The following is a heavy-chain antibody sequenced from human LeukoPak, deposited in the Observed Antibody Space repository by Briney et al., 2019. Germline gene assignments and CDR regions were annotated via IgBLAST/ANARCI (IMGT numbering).Heavy chain of an antibody. J-gene: IGHJ4*02. CDR1: VYTFTSYD. Sequence: GASVNVSCKASVYTFTSYDINWVRQATGQGREWMGWMNPNSGYTGYAQKFQGRVTMTRNTSITTAYMELSRLRSAGTAVYYCAMGALDWNDDGNIDDWGQGTLVTVSS. CDR3: AMGALDWNDDGNIDD. V-gene: IGHV1-8*01. D-gene: IGHD1-1*01. CDR2: MNPNSGYT.